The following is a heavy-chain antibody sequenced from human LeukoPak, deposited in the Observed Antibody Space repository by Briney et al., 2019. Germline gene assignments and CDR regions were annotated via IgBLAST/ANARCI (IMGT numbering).Heavy chain of an antibody. CDR3: ARERSSDGDYDDNYYYGMDV. Sequence: ASVKVSCKASGYTFTSYGISWVRQAPGQGLEWMGWISAYNGNTNYAQKLQGRVTMTTDTSTSTAYMELRSLRSDDTAVYYCARERSSDGDYDDNYYYGMDVWGQGTTVTVSS. CDR1: GYTFTSYG. J-gene: IGHJ6*02. D-gene: IGHD4-17*01. V-gene: IGHV1-18*01. CDR2: ISAYNGNT.